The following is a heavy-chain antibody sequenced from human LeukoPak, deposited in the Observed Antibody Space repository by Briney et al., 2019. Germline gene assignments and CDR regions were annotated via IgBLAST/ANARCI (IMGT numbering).Heavy chain of an antibody. CDR2: IYHSGST. CDR1: GGSISSGGYS. CDR3: ARVVMDSGSYFHSGKGAFDI. Sequence: SETLSLTCTVSGGSISSGGYSWGWIRQPPGKGLEWIGYIYHSGSTYYNPSLKSRVTISVDRSKHQFSLKLSSVTAAATAVYYCARVVMDSGSYFHSGKGAFDIWGQGTMVTVSS. D-gene: IGHD1-26*01. J-gene: IGHJ3*02. V-gene: IGHV4-30-2*01.